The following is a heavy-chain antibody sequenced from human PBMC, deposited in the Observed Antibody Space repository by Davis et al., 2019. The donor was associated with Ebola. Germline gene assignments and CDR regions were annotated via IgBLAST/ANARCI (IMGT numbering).Heavy chain of an antibody. CDR3: ARARGRDDYNYQGAFDI. CDR2: INVGNGTT. CDR1: GYTFTSYI. V-gene: IGHV1-3*01. D-gene: IGHD5-24*01. Sequence: ASVKVSCKASGYTFTSYIIHWVRQAPGQRPEWLGWINVGNGTTKSVQKFQGRVTITRDTSASTAYMELSSLTSADTAVYFCARARGRDDYNYQGAFDIWGQGTLVTVSS. J-gene: IGHJ3*02.